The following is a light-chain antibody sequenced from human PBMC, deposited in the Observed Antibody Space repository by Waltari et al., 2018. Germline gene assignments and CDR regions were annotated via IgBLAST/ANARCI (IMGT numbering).Light chain of an antibody. Sequence: DIVLTQPPGSLSSPPGERHILSGTASQIVIRPLAWYQQKPGQAPRLLIFGASNRATGIPDRFSGSGSETDFSLTISRLEPEDVAVYYCQHYVRLPATFGRGTKVEIK. CDR1: QIVIRP. J-gene: IGKJ1*01. V-gene: IGKV3-20*01. CDR3: QHYVRLPAT. CDR2: GAS.